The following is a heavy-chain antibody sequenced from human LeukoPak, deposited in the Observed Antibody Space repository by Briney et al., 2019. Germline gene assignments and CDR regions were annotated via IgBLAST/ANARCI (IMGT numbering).Heavy chain of an antibody. CDR2: IYYSGST. CDR3: ATSSSRENGFDY. V-gene: IGHV4-30-4*01. J-gene: IGHJ4*02. Sequence: SQTLSLTCTVSGGSISSGDYYWSWIRQPPGTGLEWIGYIYYSGSTYYNPSLKSRVTISVDTSKNQFSLKLSSVTAADTAVYYCATSSSRENGFDYWGQGTLVTVSS. D-gene: IGHD6-13*01. CDR1: GGSISSGDYY.